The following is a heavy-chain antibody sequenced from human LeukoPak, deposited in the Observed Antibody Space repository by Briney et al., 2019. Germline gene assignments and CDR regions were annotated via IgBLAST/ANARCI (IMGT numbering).Heavy chain of an antibody. D-gene: IGHD6-19*01. V-gene: IGHV3-7*01. CDR3: ARIRRGWSQNWDY. CDR1: GFMFDDHG. CDR2: IKQDGSEK. J-gene: IGHJ4*02. Sequence: GGSLRLSCAASGFMFDDHGMSWVRQAPGKGLEWVANIKQDGSEKYYVDSVKGRFTISRDNAKNSLYLQMNSLRAEDTAVYYCARIRRGWSQNWDYWGQGTLVTVSS.